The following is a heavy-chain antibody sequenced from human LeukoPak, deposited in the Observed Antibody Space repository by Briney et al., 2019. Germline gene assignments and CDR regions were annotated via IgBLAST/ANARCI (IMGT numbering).Heavy chain of an antibody. CDR2: ISSSGSTI. CDR1: GFTFSDYY. D-gene: IGHD3-22*01. CDR3: AKVFYDSSPYSFAY. Sequence: GGSLRLSCAAAGFTFSDYYMSWIRQAAGRGLEGVSSISSSGSTIYYADSVKGRFTISRDNAKNSLYLQMNSLRAEDTAVYYCAKVFYDSSPYSFAYWGQGTLATVPS. J-gene: IGHJ4*02. V-gene: IGHV3-11*01.